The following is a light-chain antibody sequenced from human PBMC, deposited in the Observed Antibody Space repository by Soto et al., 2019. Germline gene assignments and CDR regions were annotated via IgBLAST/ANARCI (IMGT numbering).Light chain of an antibody. V-gene: IGLV2-14*01. CDR3: SSYTTSSTLVV. CDR1: SSDVGGYNY. J-gene: IGLJ3*02. Sequence: QYALTQPASVSGSPGQSITISCTGTSSDVGGYNYVSWYQQHPGKVPKLMIYEVSNRPSGVSNRFSGSKSGNTASLTISGLQAEDEADYCCSSYTTSSTLVVVGGGTKVTVL. CDR2: EVS.